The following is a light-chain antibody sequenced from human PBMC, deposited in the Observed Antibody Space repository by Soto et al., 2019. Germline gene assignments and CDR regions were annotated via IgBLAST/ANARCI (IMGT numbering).Light chain of an antibody. CDR1: QTITNN. J-gene: IGKJ4*01. CDR3: QQYNDRPPLT. V-gene: IGKV3-15*01. CDR2: DSS. Sequence: EVVMTQSPALLSVSPGERVTLSCRASQTITNNLAWYQQRPGQAPRLLIYDSSSRATGVPARFSGSGSGTEFTLNISSLKAEDFVVYYCQQYNDRPPLTFGGGTKVEI.